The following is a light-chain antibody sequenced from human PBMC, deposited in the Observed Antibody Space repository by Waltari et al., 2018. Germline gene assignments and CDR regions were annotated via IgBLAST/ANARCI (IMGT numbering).Light chain of an antibody. CDR3: LSAYSGGSQGV. CDR1: ALPKQY. Sequence: SYELTQPPSVSVSPGQTAKIPCSGDALPKQYTYWYQQKPGQAPLLVIYKDTERPSGIPERFSGSSSVKTVTLTISGVQAEDEADYYCLSAYSGGSQGVFGGGTKLTVL. V-gene: IGLV3-25*03. J-gene: IGLJ2*01. CDR2: KDT.